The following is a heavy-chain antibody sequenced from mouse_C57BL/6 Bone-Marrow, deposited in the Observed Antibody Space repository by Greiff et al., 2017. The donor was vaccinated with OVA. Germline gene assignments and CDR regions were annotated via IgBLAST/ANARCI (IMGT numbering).Heavy chain of an antibody. J-gene: IGHJ4*01. CDR1: GYAFTNYL. CDR2: INPGSGGT. Sequence: VKLMESGAELVRPGTSVKVSCKASGYAFTNYLIKWVKQRPGQGLEWIGVINPGSGGTNYNEKFKGKATLTADKSSSTAYMQLSSLTSEDSAVYFCARRGGYYDYYAMDYWGQGTSVTVSS. D-gene: IGHD2-3*01. CDR3: ARRGGYYDYYAMDY. V-gene: IGHV1-54*01.